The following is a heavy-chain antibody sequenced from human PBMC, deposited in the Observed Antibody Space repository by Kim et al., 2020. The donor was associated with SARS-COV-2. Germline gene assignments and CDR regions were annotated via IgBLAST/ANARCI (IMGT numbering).Heavy chain of an antibody. CDR2: IYYSGST. Sequence: SETLSLTCTVSGGSISSYYWSWIRQPPGKGLEWIGYIYYSGSTNYNPSLKSRVTISVDTSKNQFSLKLSSVTAADTAVYYCARGNSSGWYGEAFDIWGQGTMVTVSS. D-gene: IGHD6-19*01. J-gene: IGHJ3*02. CDR3: ARGNSSGWYGEAFDI. V-gene: IGHV4-59*01. CDR1: GGSISSYY.